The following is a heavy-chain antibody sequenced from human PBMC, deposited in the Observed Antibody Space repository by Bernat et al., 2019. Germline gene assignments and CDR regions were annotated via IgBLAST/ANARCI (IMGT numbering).Heavy chain of an antibody. V-gene: IGHV5-51*01. D-gene: IGHD6-13*01. CDR1: GYSFTSYW. CDR3: ARRPSSSSWYFNWYFDL. CDR2: IYPGDSDT. Sequence: EVQLVQSGAEVKKPGESLKISCKGSGYSFTSYWIGWVRQMPGKGLEWMGIIYPGDSDTRYSPSFQGKVTISADKAIRTAYLQWSSLKDTDTAMYDCARRPSSSSWYFNWYFDLWGRGTLVTVSS. J-gene: IGHJ2*01.